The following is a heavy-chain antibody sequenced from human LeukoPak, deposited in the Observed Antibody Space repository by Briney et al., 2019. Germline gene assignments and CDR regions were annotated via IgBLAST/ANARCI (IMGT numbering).Heavy chain of an antibody. J-gene: IGHJ5*02. CDR2: IYYSGST. CDR1: GGSISSYY. V-gene: IGHV4-59*06. D-gene: IGHD1-26*01. Sequence: PSETLSLTCTVSGGSISSYYWSWIRQPPGKGLEWIGYIYYSGSTYYNPSLKSRVTISVDTSKNQFSLKLSSVTAADTAVYYCARVGHLVDPWGQGTLVTVSS. CDR3: ARVGHLVDP.